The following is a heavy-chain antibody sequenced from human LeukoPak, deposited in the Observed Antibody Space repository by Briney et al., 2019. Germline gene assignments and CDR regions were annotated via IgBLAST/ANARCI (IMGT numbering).Heavy chain of an antibody. CDR1: RFTLSDHY. CDR3: ARSYCSSTNCYGLDYFDY. V-gene: IGHV3-72*01. J-gene: IGHJ4*02. CDR2: IRNKANSYAT. D-gene: IGHD2-2*01. Sequence: GGSLRLSCATSRFTLSDHYIDWVRQAPGKGLEWVGRIRNKANSYATEYAASVKGRFTISRDDSQNSLYLQMNSLKTEDTAVYYCARSYCSSTNCYGLDYFDYWGQGTLVTVSS.